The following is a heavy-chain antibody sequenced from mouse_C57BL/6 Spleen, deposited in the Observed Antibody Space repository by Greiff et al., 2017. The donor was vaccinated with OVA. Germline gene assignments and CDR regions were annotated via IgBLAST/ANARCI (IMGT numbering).Heavy chain of an antibody. V-gene: IGHV1-54*01. Sequence: QVQLQQSGAELVRPGTSVKVSCKASGYAFTNYLIEWVKQRPGQGLEWIGVINPGSGGTNYNEKFKGKATLTADKSSSTAYMQLSSLTSEDAAGYCCARSERGYFDYWGQGTTLTVSS. CDR3: ARSERGYFDY. CDR2: INPGSGGT. J-gene: IGHJ2*01. CDR1: GYAFTNYL.